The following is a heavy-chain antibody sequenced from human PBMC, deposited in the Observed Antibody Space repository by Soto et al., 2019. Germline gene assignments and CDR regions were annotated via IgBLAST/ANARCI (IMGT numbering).Heavy chain of an antibody. Sequence: GSLRLSCAASGFTLSSYSMNWVRQAPGTGLEWVSSISSSSSYIYYADSVKGRFTISRDNAQNSLYLQMNSLRAEDTAVDYCARDKYRSGSSIDYRGQGPLVTGSS. D-gene: IGHD3-10*01. CDR3: ARDKYRSGSSIDY. CDR2: ISSSSSYI. CDR1: GFTLSSYS. J-gene: IGHJ4*02. V-gene: IGHV3-21*01.